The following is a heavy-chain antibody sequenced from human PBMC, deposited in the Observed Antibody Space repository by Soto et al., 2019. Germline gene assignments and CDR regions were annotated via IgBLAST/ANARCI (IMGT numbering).Heavy chain of an antibody. CDR1: VFTFRRYA. Sequence: QTWGSLRFSCAACVFTFRRYAIHWVRQAPGKGLEWVAVISRDGTNKYYAAPVKGRFTISRDDSKNTLYLQMNSLKTEDTAVYYCTTDRSEITPKFDYWGQGTMVTVSS. J-gene: IGHJ4*02. CDR3: TTDRSEITPKFDY. CDR2: ISRDGTNK. D-gene: IGHD2-15*01. V-gene: IGHV3-30*04.